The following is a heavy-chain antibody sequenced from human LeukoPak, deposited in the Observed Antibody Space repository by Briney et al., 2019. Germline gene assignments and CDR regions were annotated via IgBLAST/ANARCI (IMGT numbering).Heavy chain of an antibody. Sequence: GGTLRLSCAASGFTFGSYGMSWVRQAPGKGLEWVSAISGSGGSTYYADSVKGRFTISRDNSKNTLYLQMNSLRAEDTAVYYCAKDSASVSGAFDIWGQGTMVTVSS. V-gene: IGHV3-23*01. CDR3: AKDSASVSGAFDI. D-gene: IGHD5/OR15-5a*01. CDR2: ISGSGGST. J-gene: IGHJ3*02. CDR1: GFTFGSYG.